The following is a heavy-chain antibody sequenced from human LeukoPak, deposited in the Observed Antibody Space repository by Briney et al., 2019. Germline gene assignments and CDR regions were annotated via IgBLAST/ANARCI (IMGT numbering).Heavy chain of an antibody. V-gene: IGHV1-2*02. D-gene: IGHD1-26*01. CDR1: GYTFSGYY. CDR3: ARASIVGATTAGY. J-gene: IGHJ4*02. CDR2: TKPNSGGT. Sequence: ASVKVSCMDSGYTFSGYYMQTVPPAPGQRLERMGWTKPNSGGTNSAQKFQGRVTMTRDTSISTAYMELSRLRSDDTAVYYCARASIVGATTAGYWGQGTLVTVSS.